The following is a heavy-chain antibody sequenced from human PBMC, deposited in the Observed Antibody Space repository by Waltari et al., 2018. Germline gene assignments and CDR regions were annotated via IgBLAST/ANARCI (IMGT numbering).Heavy chain of an antibody. CDR1: GFTFSSYW. V-gene: IGHV3-74*01. CDR3: GRDLGGSGSD. J-gene: IGHJ4*02. CDR2: IDTHGRRT. D-gene: IGHD1-26*01. Sequence: EVQVVESGGGLVQPGGSLRLSCAASGFTFSSYWMHWFRQVPGKGLVWVSLIDTHGRRTDYADSVKGRFTISRDNAKNTLYLQMNSLTAEDTAVYYCGRDLGGSGSDWGQGTLVTVSS.